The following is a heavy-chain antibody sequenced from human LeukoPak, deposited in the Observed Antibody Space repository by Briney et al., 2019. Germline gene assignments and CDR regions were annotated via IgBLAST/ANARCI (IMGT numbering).Heavy chain of an antibody. CDR1: GCTFTSHG. Sequence: GGSLRLSCAASGCTFTSHGMHWVRQAPGKGLEWVAFISFDGSNENYADSVKGRFTISRDNSKNTLYLQMNSLRAEDTAVYYCAKDGGNWNDFDCWGQGTLVTVSS. J-gene: IGHJ4*02. CDR3: AKDGGNWNDFDC. CDR2: ISFDGSNE. V-gene: IGHV3-30*18. D-gene: IGHD1-1*01.